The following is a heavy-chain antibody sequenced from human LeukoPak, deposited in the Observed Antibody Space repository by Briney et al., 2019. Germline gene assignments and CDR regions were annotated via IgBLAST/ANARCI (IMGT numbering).Heavy chain of an antibody. CDR3: ARPAGRWLQDAFDI. CDR1: GGSISSSSYY. CDR2: IYYSGST. V-gene: IGHV4-39*07. J-gene: IGHJ3*02. D-gene: IGHD5-24*01. Sequence: PSETLSLTCTVSGGSISSSSYYWGWIRQPPGKGLEWIGSIYYSGSTYYNPSLKSRVTISVDTSKNQFSLKLSSVTAADTAVYYCARPAGRWLQDAFDIWGQGTMVTVSS.